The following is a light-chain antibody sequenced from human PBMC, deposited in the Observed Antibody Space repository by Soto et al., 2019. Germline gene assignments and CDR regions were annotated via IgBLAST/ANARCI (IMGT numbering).Light chain of an antibody. CDR2: GNR. CDR1: SSNIGAGYD. V-gene: IGLV1-40*01. CDR3: QSYDISMSGVV. Sequence: QSVLTQPPSVSGAPGQRGTISCTGSSSNIGAGYDVHWYQHLPGTAPKVLIYGNRHRPSGVPDRFSGSKSGTSASLAITGLQADDEADYYCQSYDISMSGVVFGGGPKGTVL. J-gene: IGLJ3*02.